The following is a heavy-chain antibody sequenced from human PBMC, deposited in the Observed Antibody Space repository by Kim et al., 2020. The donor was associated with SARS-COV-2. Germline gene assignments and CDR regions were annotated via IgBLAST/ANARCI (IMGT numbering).Heavy chain of an antibody. Sequence: GGSLRLSCAASGFTFSSYGMHWVRQAPGKGLEWVAVIWYDGSNKYYADSVKGRFTISRDNSKNTLYLQMNSLRAEDTAVYYCARDLRDSSYYYGMDVWGQGTTVTVSS. J-gene: IGHJ6*02. V-gene: IGHV3-33*01. CDR1: GFTFSSYG. CDR2: IWYDGSNK. CDR3: ARDLRDSSYYYGMDV.